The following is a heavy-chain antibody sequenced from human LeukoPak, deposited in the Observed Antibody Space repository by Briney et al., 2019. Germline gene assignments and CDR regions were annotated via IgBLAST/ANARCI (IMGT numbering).Heavy chain of an antibody. V-gene: IGHV1-24*01. CDR3: ARDSIAAGKGFDY. CDR2: FNPYNGKT. Sequence: ASVKVSCKVSGYTLTKLSIRWVRQAPGKGLEWMGWFNPYNGKTIYAQKFQGRVTMTEDTSTDTAYMELSSLRSEDTAVYYCARDSIAAGKGFDYWGQG. D-gene: IGHD6-25*01. J-gene: IGHJ4*02. CDR1: GYTLTKLS.